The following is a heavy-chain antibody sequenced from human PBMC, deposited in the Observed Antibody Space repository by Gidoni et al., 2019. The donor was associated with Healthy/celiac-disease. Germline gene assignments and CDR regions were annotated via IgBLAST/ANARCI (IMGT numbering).Heavy chain of an antibody. CDR1: GGSISSYY. CDR2: IYYSEST. Sequence: VQLQESGPGLVKPSETLSLTCTVSGGSISSYYWSWIRQPPGKGLEWIGYIYYSESTNYNPSLKSRVTISVDTSKNQFSLKLSSVTAADTAVYYCAGDSSGYYYGEAYFDYWGQGTLVTVSS. V-gene: IGHV4-59*01. CDR3: AGDSSGYYYGEAYFDY. D-gene: IGHD3-22*01. J-gene: IGHJ4*02.